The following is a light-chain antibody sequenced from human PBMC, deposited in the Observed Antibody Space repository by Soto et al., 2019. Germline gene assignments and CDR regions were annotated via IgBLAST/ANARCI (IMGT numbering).Light chain of an antibody. V-gene: IGKV3-15*01. Sequence: TQSPVTLSLSPGERATLSCRASQDVGTYVAWYQQKAGQAPRLLIFDASTRATNIPARFSGSGSGTEFTLTISSLQSEDFAVYYCQQYSNWPPLTFGGGTKVEIK. CDR1: QDVGTY. J-gene: IGKJ4*01. CDR2: DAS. CDR3: QQYSNWPPLT.